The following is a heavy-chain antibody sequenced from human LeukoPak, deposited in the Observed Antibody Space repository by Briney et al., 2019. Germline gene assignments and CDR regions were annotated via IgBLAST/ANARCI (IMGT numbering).Heavy chain of an antibody. J-gene: IGHJ4*02. V-gene: IGHV4-39*01. CDR3: ARLVDYGSGSH. CDR2: IYYTGST. D-gene: IGHD3-10*01. CDR1: GGSFSSYY. Sequence: SETLSLTCAVYGGSFSSYYWGWIRQPPGKGLEWIGSIYYTGSTYYNPSLKSRVTISVDTSKNQFSLKLRSVTATDTAVYYCARLVDYGSGSHWGQGTLVIVSS.